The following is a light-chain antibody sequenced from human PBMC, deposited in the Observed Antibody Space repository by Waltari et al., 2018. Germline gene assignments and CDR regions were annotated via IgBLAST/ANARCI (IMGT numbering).Light chain of an antibody. J-gene: IGLJ2*01. CDR2: NNM. V-gene: IGLV1-44*01. Sequence: QPVLTQPPSVSGTPGQRVTISCSGSSSSIGNNNVNWYQQLPGTVPRLLIYNNMVRPTGVPDRFSGSKSGTSASLVITGLQSEDEADYYCAAWHDSLNGVAFGGGTKVTVL. CDR3: AAWHDSLNGVA. CDR1: SSSIGNNN.